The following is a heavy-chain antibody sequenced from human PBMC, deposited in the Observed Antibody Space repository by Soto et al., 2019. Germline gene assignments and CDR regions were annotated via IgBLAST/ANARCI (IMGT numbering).Heavy chain of an antibody. D-gene: IGHD3-10*01. Sequence: SETLSLTCTVSGGSINSGGYYWSWIRQHPGKGLEWVGYIYYSGTTYYNPSLQSRLTISRDESKNSFYLQMNSLKSEDTAVYYCTLGSQVNYFYFYGVNVWGQGTTVTVSS. CDR3: TLGSQVNYFYFYGVNV. CDR1: GGSINSGGYY. J-gene: IGHJ6*02. CDR2: IYYSGTT. V-gene: IGHV4-31*03.